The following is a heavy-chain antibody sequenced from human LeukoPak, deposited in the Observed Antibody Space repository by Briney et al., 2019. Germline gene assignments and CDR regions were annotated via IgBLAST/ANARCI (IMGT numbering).Heavy chain of an antibody. V-gene: IGHV3-30*18. CDR1: GFTFSSYW. Sequence: GGSLRLSCAASGFTFSSYWMHWVRQAPGKGLEWVAVISYDGSNKYYADSVKGRFTISRDNSKNTLYLQMNSLRAEDTAVYYCAKDPGVDIVAPTYFDYWGQGTLVTASS. J-gene: IGHJ4*02. CDR2: ISYDGSNK. D-gene: IGHD5-12*01. CDR3: AKDPGVDIVAPTYFDY.